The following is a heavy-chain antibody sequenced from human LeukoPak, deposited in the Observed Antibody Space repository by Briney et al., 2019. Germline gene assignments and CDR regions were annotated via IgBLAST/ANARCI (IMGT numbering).Heavy chain of an antibody. CDR1: GGSTSSGDYY. Sequence: SQTLSLTCTVSGGSTSSGDYYWSWIRQPPGKGLKWIGYIYYSGSTYYNPSLKSRVTISVDTSKNQFSLKLSSVTAADTAVYYCATIDFWSGYYYFDYWGQGALVTVSS. D-gene: IGHD3-3*01. CDR3: ATIDFWSGYYYFDY. V-gene: IGHV4-30-4*01. J-gene: IGHJ4*02. CDR2: IYYSGST.